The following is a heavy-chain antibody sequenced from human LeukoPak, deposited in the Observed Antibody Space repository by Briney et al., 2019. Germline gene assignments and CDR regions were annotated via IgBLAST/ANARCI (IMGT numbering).Heavy chain of an antibody. CDR3: ASSGITVTTSYYYYMDV. J-gene: IGHJ6*03. CDR2: INSDGTTT. CDR1: GFTFSRYW. D-gene: IGHD4-17*01. V-gene: IGHV3-74*01. Sequence: GGSQRLSCAASGFTFSRYWMFWVRQAPGKGLVWVSRINSDGTTTNYADSVKGRFTISRDNAKNTLSLQLNSLRAEDTAVYYCASSGITVTTSYYYYMDVWGKGTTVTVSS.